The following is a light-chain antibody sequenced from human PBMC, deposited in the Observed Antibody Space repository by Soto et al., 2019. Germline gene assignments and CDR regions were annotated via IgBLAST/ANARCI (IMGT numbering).Light chain of an antibody. CDR3: QQRVNGPPYPFI. CDR2: DSS. V-gene: IGKV3-11*01. CDR1: QSVSSY. Sequence: ELVLSQSPATLSLYPGERATLSCRASQSVSSYLAWYQQKPGQAPSLLIYDSSTRASGIPARYSGSGSGTDLTFTISSLGPEDFAFSYCQQRVNGPPYPFIFGPGTKVDIK. J-gene: IGKJ3*01.